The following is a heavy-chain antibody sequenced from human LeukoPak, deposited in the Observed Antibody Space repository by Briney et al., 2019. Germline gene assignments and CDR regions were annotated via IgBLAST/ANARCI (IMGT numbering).Heavy chain of an antibody. V-gene: IGHV4-39*01. CDR2: IYYSGTT. J-gene: IGHJ2*01. D-gene: IGHD4-17*01. Sequence: PSETLSLTCTVSGGSISSSSYYWGWIRQTPGEGLEWIATIYYSGTTYYNPSLKSRVTISVDTSKNQFSLKLSSVTAADTAVYYCARSTAAPGWYFDLWGRGTLVTVSS. CDR1: GGSISSSSYY. CDR3: ARSTAAPGWYFDL.